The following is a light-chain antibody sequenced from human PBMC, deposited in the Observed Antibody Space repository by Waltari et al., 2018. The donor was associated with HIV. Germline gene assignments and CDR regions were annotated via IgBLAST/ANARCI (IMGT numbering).Light chain of an antibody. V-gene: IGLV3-9*01. CDR3: QVWDSNSYVV. CDR2: RDT. Sequence: YELTQPLSVSVALGQTTSITRAGSSLVSYNDFCYQQRAGQAPVLVIFRDTKRPSGIPERFAGSNSGNAATLTISRVQVEDEADYFCQVWDSNSYVVFGGGTKLTVL. CDR1: SLVSYN. J-gene: IGLJ2*01.